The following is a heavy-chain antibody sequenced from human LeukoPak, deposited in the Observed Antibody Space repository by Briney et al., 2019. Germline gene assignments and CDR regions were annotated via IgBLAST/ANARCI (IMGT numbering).Heavy chain of an antibody. J-gene: IGHJ4*02. V-gene: IGHV4-30-4*08. D-gene: IGHD5-24*01. CDR1: GVSISSGDYH. CDR2: IYYTGTT. CDR3: ARVGDQSWLQPIDS. Sequence: PSQTLSLTCTVSGVSISSGDYHWSWVRQPPGKGLEWIGNIYYTGTTYYNPSLKSRVTLSVDTSKNQFSLKVAPVTAADTAVYYCARVGDQSWLQPIDSWGQGTLVTVSS.